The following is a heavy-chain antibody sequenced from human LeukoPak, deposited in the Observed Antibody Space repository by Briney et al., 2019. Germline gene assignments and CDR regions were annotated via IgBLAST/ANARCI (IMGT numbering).Heavy chain of an antibody. CDR3: ARWGYNYYDSSGYATTSFDY. CDR1: GGSISSYY. CDR2: IYYSGST. Sequence: PSETLSLTCTVSGGSISSYYWSWIRQPPGKGLEWIGYIYYSGSTNYNPSLKSRVTISVDTSKNQFSLKLSSVTAADTAVYYCARWGYNYYDSSGYATTSFDYWGQGTLVTVSS. V-gene: IGHV4-59*01. J-gene: IGHJ4*02. D-gene: IGHD3-22*01.